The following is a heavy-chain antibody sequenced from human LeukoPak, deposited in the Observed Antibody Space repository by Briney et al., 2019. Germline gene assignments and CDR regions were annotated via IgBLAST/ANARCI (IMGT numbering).Heavy chain of an antibody. Sequence: PSQTLSLTCTVSGGSISSGGYYWSWIRQHPGKGPEWIGYIHHGGSTYYNPSLKSRVSISVDTSMNQFSLNLTSVTAADTAIYFCARVVGDYLDYWDQGTLVTVSS. CDR1: GGSISSGGYY. J-gene: IGHJ4*02. D-gene: IGHD1-26*01. V-gene: IGHV4-31*03. CDR2: IHHGGST. CDR3: ARVVGDYLDY.